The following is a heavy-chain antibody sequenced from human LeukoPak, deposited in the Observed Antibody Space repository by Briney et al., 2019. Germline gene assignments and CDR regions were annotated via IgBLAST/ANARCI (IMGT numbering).Heavy chain of an antibody. Sequence: PGGSLRLSCAASGFTFSSYAMSWVRQAPGKGLEWVSAISGSGGSTYYADSVKGRFTISRDNSKNTLYLQMNSLRAEDTAVYHCARVYYYDSSGYFGYWGQGTLVTVSS. V-gene: IGHV3-23*01. D-gene: IGHD3-22*01. CDR3: ARVYYYDSSGYFGY. J-gene: IGHJ4*02. CDR1: GFTFSSYA. CDR2: ISGSGGST.